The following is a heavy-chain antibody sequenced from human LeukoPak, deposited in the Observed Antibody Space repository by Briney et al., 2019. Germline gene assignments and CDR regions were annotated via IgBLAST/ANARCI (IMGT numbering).Heavy chain of an antibody. V-gene: IGHV3-21*01. D-gene: IGHD1-20*01. Sequence: GGSLRLSCAASGFTFSSYKMNWVRQAPGKGLEWVSSISGGSATYMYYADSLKGRFTISRDNAKNSLYLQMNSLRAEDTAVYYCARVLDITGTIFDAFDIWGQGTMVTVSS. CDR2: ISGGSATYM. CDR3: ARVLDITGTIFDAFDI. CDR1: GFTFSSYK. J-gene: IGHJ3*02.